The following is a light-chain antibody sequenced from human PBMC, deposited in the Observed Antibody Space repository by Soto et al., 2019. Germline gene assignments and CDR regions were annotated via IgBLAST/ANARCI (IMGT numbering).Light chain of an antibody. J-gene: IGKJ5*01. V-gene: IGKV1-5*01. CDR1: QNISRW. CDR3: QQATSSPIT. Sequence: IQVTLSPAALSASVGDRVTITFRASQNISRWLTWYQQKPGKAPKVLIYAASNVERGVPPRFRGRGSGTDFSLKISSLQTEAFAPYCCQQATSSPITFGEGTRVEIK. CDR2: AAS.